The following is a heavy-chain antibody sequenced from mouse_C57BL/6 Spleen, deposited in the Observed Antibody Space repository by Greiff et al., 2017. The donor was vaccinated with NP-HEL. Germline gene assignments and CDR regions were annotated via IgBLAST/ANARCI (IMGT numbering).Heavy chain of an antibody. J-gene: IGHJ2*01. V-gene: IGHV1-74*01. CDR2: IHPSGSDT. CDR1: GYTFTSYW. D-gene: IGHD2-3*01. Sequence: QVQLQQPGAELVKPGASVKVSCKASGYTFTSYWMHWVKQRPGQGLEWIGRIHPSGSDTNYNPKFKGKATLTVDKSSSTAYMQLSSLTSEDSSVYYCASYDGYYGYYFDYWGQGTTLTVSS. CDR3: ASYDGYYGYYFDY.